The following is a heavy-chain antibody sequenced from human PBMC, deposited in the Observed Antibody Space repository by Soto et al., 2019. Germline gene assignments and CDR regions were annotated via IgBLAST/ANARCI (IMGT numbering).Heavy chain of an antibody. V-gene: IGHV1-8*01. CDR2: MNPNSGNT. Sequence: QVQLVQSGAEVKKPGASVKVSCTASGYTFTNYDISWVRQATGQGLECVGWMNPNSGNTDYPQKFQGRVTMTRNTSISTAYMELPSLRSEDTAGYYCARVGPGDYLGMDVWGQGTTVTVSS. CDR3: ARVGPGDYLGMDV. J-gene: IGHJ6*02. CDR1: GYTFTNYD. D-gene: IGHD3-10*01.